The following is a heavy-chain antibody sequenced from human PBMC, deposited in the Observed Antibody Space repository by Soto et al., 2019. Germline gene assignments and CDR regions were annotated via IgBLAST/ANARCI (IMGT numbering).Heavy chain of an antibody. D-gene: IGHD2-21*02. CDR1: GYTFPSYG. V-gene: IGHV1-18*04. CDR3: ARATPEGYCGGDCSFDY. J-gene: IGHJ4*02. CDR2: ISAYNGNT. Sequence: GASVQVSCKASGYTFPSYGISWVRQAPGQGLEWMGWISAYNGNTNYAQKLQVRGTMTTDTSTSTAYMELRSLRSDDTAVYYCARATPEGYCGGDCSFDYWGQGTLVTVSS.